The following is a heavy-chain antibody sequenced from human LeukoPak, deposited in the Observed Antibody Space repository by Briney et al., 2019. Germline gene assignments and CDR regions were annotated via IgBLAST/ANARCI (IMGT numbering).Heavy chain of an antibody. CDR3: ARALHYYDSSGNAFDI. CDR2: IYYSGST. Sequence: SQTLSLTCTVSGGSVSSDGYYWSWIRQHPGKGLEWIGYIYYSGSTYYNPSLKSRVTISVDTSKNQFSLKLSSVTAADTAVYYCARALHYYDSSGNAFDIWGQGTIVTVSS. V-gene: IGHV4-31*03. CDR1: GGSVSSDGYY. J-gene: IGHJ3*02. D-gene: IGHD3-22*01.